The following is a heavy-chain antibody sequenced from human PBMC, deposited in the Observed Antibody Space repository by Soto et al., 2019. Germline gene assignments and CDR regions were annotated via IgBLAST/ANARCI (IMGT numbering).Heavy chain of an antibody. D-gene: IGHD2-2*01. CDR1: GYTFTGYY. Sequence: ASVKVSCKASGYTFTGYYMHWVRQAPGQGLEWMGWINPNGGGTNYAQKFQGRVTMTRDTSISTAYMELSRLRSDDTAVYYCARDRSIGNQLPAWKNYYYYGMDVWGQGTTVTVSS. J-gene: IGHJ6*02. V-gene: IGHV1-2*02. CDR2: INPNGGGT. CDR3: ARDRSIGNQLPAWKNYYYYGMDV.